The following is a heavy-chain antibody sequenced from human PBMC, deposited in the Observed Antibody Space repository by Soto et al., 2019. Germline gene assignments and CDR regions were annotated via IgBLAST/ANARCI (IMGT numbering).Heavy chain of an antibody. J-gene: IGHJ5*02. CDR2: SYYGGSA. CDR1: GGPISSGGYY. D-gene: IGHD3-22*01. V-gene: IGHV4-31*03. Sequence: QVQLQESGPGLVKPSQTLSLTCTVSGGPISSGGYYWTWIRQLPGNGLEWIGYSYYGGSAHYNPSLKGRLTISVDTSKNLFSLKLNSVTAADTAVYYCARDGHYDRSGYLWFDHWGQGTLVTVSS. CDR3: ARDGHYDRSGYLWFDH.